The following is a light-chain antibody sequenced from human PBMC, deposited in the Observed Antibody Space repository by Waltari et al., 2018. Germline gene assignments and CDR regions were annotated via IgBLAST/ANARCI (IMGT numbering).Light chain of an antibody. CDR3: QQSYNAPRT. V-gene: IGKV1-39*01. CDR1: QSISRF. CDR2: IAS. J-gene: IGKJ1*01. Sequence: IQMTQSPSSLSAYVGDRVTITCRAGQSISRFLNWYQQTPGKAPKLLIHIASSLHSGVPSRFSGSGAGTEFTLAINSLKPEDFAPYYSQQSYNAPRTFGQGTRVEIK.